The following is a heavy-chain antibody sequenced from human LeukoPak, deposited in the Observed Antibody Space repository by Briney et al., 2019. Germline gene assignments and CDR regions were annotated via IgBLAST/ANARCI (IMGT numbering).Heavy chain of an antibody. CDR3: ARDRMDAFDI. J-gene: IGHJ3*02. V-gene: IGHV4-31*03. CDR1: GGSISSGGYY. D-gene: IGHD1-14*01. Sequence: SETLFLTCTVSGGSISSGGYYWSWIRQHPGKGLEWIGYIYYSGSTYYNPSLKSRVTISVDTSKNQFSLKLSSVTAAGTAVYYCARDRMDAFDIWGQGTMVTVSS. CDR2: IYYSGST.